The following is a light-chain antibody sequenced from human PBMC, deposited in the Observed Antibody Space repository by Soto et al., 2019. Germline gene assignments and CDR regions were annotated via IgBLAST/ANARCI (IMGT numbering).Light chain of an antibody. Sequence: QSVLTQPPSASGTPGQRVTISCSGSSSNIGRNSVSWYLHLPGTAPKLLIYGNGHRPSGVPDRFSGSKSGTSASLAISGLRSEAEADYYCAAWDDSLKNVIFGGGTKLTVL. CDR2: GNG. CDR3: AAWDDSLKNVI. V-gene: IGLV1-47*01. J-gene: IGLJ2*01. CDR1: SSNIGRNS.